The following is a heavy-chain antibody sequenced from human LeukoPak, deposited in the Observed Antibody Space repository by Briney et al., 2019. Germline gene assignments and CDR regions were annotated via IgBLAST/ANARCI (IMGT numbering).Heavy chain of an antibody. V-gene: IGHV3-15*01. Sequence: GGSLRLSCAASGFTFSNAWMSWVRQAPGKGLEWVGRIKSKTDGGTTDYAAPVKGRFTISRDDPKNTLYLQMNSLKTEDTAVYYCTTGTYCGGDCYLDYWGQGTLVTVSS. CDR2: IKSKTDGGTT. J-gene: IGHJ4*02. D-gene: IGHD2-21*02. CDR3: TTGTYCGGDCYLDY. CDR1: GFTFSNAW.